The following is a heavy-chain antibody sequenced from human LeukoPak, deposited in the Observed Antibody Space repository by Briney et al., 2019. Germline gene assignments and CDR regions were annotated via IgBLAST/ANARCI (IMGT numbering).Heavy chain of an antibody. D-gene: IGHD5-18*01. V-gene: IGHV4-38-2*02. J-gene: IGHJ4*02. CDR2: IYYSGST. CDR1: GYSISSGYL. CDR3: AREGSGYSYGQTYYFDY. Sequence: PSETLSLTCTVSGYSISSGYLWGWIRQPPGKGLEWIGSIYYSGSTYYNPSLKSRVTISVDTSKNQFSLKLCSVTAADTAVYYCAREGSGYSYGQTYYFDYWGQGTLVTVSS.